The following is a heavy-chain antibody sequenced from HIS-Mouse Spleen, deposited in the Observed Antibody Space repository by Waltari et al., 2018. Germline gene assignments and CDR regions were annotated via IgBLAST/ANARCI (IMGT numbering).Heavy chain of an antibody. CDR1: GYTFTGYY. J-gene: IGHJ4*02. Sequence: QVQLVQSGAEVKKPGASVKVSCKASGYTFTGYYMHWVRQAPGQGLEGMGWINPKSGGTNYAQKFQGRVTMTRDTSISTAYMELSSLRSEDTAVYYCARGHDYSNYFDYWGQGTLVTVSS. D-gene: IGHD4-4*01. CDR2: INPKSGGT. V-gene: IGHV1-2*02. CDR3: ARGHDYSNYFDY.